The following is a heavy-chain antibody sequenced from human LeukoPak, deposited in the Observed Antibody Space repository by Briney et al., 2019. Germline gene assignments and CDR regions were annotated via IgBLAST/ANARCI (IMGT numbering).Heavy chain of an antibody. CDR2: IYYSGST. CDR1: GGSISSSSYN. Sequence: SETLSLTCAVSGGSISSSSYNSGWIRHPPGKGLEWIGSIYYSGSTYYNPSLKSRVTISVDTSKNQFSLKLSSVTASDTAVYYCARQGWFGELLSPLDYWGQGTLVTVSS. D-gene: IGHD3-10*01. V-gene: IGHV4-39*01. CDR3: ARQGWFGELLSPLDY. J-gene: IGHJ4*02.